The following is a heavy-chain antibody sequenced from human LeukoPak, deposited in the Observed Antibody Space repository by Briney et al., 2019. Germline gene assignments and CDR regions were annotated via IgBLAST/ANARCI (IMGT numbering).Heavy chain of an antibody. CDR1: GFTFSSYG. V-gene: IGHV3-33*01. Sequence: GRSLRLSCAASGFTFSSYGMHWVRQAPGKGLEWVAVIWYDGSNKYYADSVKGRFTISRDNSKNTLYLQMNSLRVEDTAVYYCARAYSYAFEPWGQGTLVTVSS. J-gene: IGHJ5*02. D-gene: IGHD5-18*01. CDR2: IWYDGSNK. CDR3: ARAYSYAFEP.